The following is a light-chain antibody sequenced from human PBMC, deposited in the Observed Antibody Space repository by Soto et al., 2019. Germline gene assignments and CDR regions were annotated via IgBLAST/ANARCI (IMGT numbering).Light chain of an antibody. Sequence: QSVLTQPASVSGSPGQSITIPCTGTSNDIGGYNYVSWYQQFPGKAPKLIIYDVTNRPSGVSFRFSGSKSGNTASLTISGLQDEEEAGYHCSSYSRTSTRRLFGDGTRSXS. CDR3: SSYSRTSTRRL. V-gene: IGLV2-14*03. CDR1: SNDIGGYNY. CDR2: DVT. J-gene: IGLJ1*01.